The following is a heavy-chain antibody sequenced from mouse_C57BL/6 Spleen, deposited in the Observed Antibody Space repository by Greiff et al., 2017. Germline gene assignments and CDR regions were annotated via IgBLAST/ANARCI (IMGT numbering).Heavy chain of an antibody. J-gene: IGHJ3*01. CDR1: GYTFTSYW. Sequence: QVQLKQSGAELVKPGASVKLSCKASGYTFTSYWMHWVKQRPGQGLEWIGMIHPNSGSTNYNEKFKSKATLTVDKSSSTAYMQLSSLTSEDSAVYYCARSYDYALAWFAYWGQGTLVTVSA. D-gene: IGHD2-4*01. CDR3: ARSYDYALAWFAY. CDR2: IHPNSGST. V-gene: IGHV1-64*01.